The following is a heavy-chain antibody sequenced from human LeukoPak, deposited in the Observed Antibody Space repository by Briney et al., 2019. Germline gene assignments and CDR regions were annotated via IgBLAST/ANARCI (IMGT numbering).Heavy chain of an antibody. CDR2: IYPGDSAT. Sequence: GESLKISCNTYGHTLRSYSIACARQMPGKGLEWMGIIYPGDSATRYSPSFQGQVTISADESISTAYLQWSSLKASDTAMYFCARQRSAYTFTFFYYLDVGGKGITVTVSS. CDR3: ARQRSAYTFTFFYYLDV. J-gene: IGHJ6*03. D-gene: IGHD3-16*01. V-gene: IGHV5-51*01. CDR1: GHTLRSYS.